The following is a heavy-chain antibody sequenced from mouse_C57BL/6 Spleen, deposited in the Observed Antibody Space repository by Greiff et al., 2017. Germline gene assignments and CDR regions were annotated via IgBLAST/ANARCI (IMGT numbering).Heavy chain of an antibody. CDR3: ASQGSGYIAY. CDR1: GYTFTSYW. J-gene: IGHJ3*01. Sequence: QVQLKQPGAELVRPGTSVKLSCKASGYTFTSYWMHWVKQRPGQGLEWIGVIDPSDSYTNYNQKFKGKATLTVDTSSSTAYMQLSSLTSEDSAVYYCASQGSGYIAYWGQGTLVTVSA. D-gene: IGHD3-2*02. CDR2: IDPSDSYT. V-gene: IGHV1-59*01.